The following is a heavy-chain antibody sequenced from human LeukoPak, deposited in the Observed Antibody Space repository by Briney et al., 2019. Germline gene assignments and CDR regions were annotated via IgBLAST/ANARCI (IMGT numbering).Heavy chain of an antibody. J-gene: IGHJ4*02. D-gene: IGHD2-2*02. CDR3: ARRLRGYCSSTSCYKGGYFDY. V-gene: IGHV4-39*01. Sequence: PSETLSLTCTVSGGSISSSSYYWGWIRQPPGKGLEWIGSIYYSGSTYYNPSLKSRVTISVDTSKNQFSLKLSSVTAADTAVYYCARRLRGYCSSTSCYKGGYFDYWGQGTLVTVSS. CDR1: GGSISSSSYY. CDR2: IYYSGST.